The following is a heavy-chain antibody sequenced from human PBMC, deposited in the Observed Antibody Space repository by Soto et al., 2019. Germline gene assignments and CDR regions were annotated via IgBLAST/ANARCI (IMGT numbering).Heavy chain of an antibody. CDR3: ARSPGKTYCSGGSCYPGGY. CDR2: ISAYNGNT. V-gene: IGHV1-18*04. J-gene: IGHJ4*02. Sequence: QVQLVQSGAEVKKPGASVKVSCKASGYTFTSYGISWVRQAPGQRLEWMGWISAYNGNTNYAQKLQGRVTMTTDTSTSTAYMELRSLRSDDTAVYYCARSPGKTYCSGGSCYPGGYWGQGTLVTVSS. CDR1: GYTFTSYG. D-gene: IGHD2-15*01.